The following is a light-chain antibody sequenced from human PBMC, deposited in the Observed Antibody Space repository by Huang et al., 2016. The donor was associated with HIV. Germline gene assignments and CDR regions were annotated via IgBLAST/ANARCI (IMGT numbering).Light chain of an antibody. CDR3: QQTYSSPRT. J-gene: IGKJ1*01. Sequence: DIQMTQSPSSLSASVGDRVTITCRASQTINSYLHWYQQKPGKAPQLLIYAGSNLQSGVPSRFSGGGSGTDFTLNISSLQPEDFATYYCQQTYSSPRTFGQGTKVDIK. V-gene: IGKV1-39*01. CDR2: AGS. CDR1: QTINSY.